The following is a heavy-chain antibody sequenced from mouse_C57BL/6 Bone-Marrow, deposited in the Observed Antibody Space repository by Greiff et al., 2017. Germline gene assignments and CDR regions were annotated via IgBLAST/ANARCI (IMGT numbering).Heavy chain of an antibody. J-gene: IGHJ2*01. CDR3: AREGTVVPFDY. D-gene: IGHD1-1*01. CDR1: GYTFTSYW. Sequence: QVQLQQPGAELVRPGTSVKLSCKASGYTFTSYWMHWVKQRPGQGLEWIGVIDPSASYTNYNQKFKGKDTLTVETSSSTAYMQLSSLTSEDSAVYYCAREGTVVPFDYWGQGTTLTVSS. CDR2: IDPSASYT. V-gene: IGHV1-59*01.